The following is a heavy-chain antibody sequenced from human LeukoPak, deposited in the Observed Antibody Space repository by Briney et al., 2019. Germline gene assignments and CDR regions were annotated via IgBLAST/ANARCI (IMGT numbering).Heavy chain of an antibody. J-gene: IGHJ4*02. CDR1: GFPFSSYA. CDR2: ISGSGGST. V-gene: IGHV3-23*01. Sequence: AGGSLRLSCEASGFPFSSYAMNWVRQAPGKGLEWVSTISGSGGSTYYADSVKGRFTISRDKSKNTVYLQMNSLRAEDTAVYYCAKERGYGYNHIDCWGQGTLVTVSS. D-gene: IGHD5-24*01. CDR3: AKERGYGYNHIDC.